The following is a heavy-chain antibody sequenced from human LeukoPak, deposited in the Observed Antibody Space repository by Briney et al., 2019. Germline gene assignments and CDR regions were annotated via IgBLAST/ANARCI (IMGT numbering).Heavy chain of an antibody. V-gene: IGHV1-69*13. Sequence: ASVKVSCKASGGTFSSYAISWVRQAPGQGLEWMGGIIPIFGTANYAQKFQGRVTITADESTSTAYMELSSLRSEDTAVYYCARGLYCSGGSCHLGFDYWGQGTLVTVSS. CDR3: ARGLYCSGGSCHLGFDY. CDR2: IIPIFGTA. D-gene: IGHD2-15*01. J-gene: IGHJ4*02. CDR1: GGTFSSYA.